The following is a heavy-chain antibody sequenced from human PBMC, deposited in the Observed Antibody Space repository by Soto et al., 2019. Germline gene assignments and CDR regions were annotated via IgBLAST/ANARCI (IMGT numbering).Heavy chain of an antibody. Sequence: PGGSLRLSCAASGFTFSSYGMHWVRQAPGKGLEWMAVIWYGGSNKYYADSVKGRFTISRDNSKNTLYLQMNSLRAEDTAVYYCARDKGSSSSYFDYWGQGTLVTVSS. CDR3: ARDKGSSSSYFDY. J-gene: IGHJ4*02. CDR1: GFTFSSYG. CDR2: IWYGGSNK. D-gene: IGHD6-6*01. V-gene: IGHV3-33*01.